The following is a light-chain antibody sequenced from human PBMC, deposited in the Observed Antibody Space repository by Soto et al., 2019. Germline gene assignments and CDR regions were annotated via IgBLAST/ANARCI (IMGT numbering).Light chain of an antibody. Sequence: DIQMTQSPSTLSASVGDRVTITCRASQSISSWLAWYQQKPGKAPKLLIYKTSSLQSGVPPRFSGSGSGTEFTLTISGLQPDYFATYYCQQYNSYPYTFGQGTKLEIK. V-gene: IGKV1-5*03. J-gene: IGKJ2*01. CDR2: KTS. CDR1: QSISSW. CDR3: QQYNSYPYT.